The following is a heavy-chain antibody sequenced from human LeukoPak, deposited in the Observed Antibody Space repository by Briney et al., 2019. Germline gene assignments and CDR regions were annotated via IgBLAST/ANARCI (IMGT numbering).Heavy chain of an antibody. J-gene: IGHJ4*02. D-gene: IGHD4-17*01. Sequence: GGSLRLSCAASGVTFSSCAMSWVRQAPGKGLEWVSAISGSGGSTYYADSVKGRFTISRDNSKNTLYLQMNSLRAEDTAVYYCAKDHYGDYEGYFDYWGQGTLVTVSS. CDR2: ISGSGGST. CDR3: AKDHYGDYEGYFDY. CDR1: GVTFSSCA. V-gene: IGHV3-23*01.